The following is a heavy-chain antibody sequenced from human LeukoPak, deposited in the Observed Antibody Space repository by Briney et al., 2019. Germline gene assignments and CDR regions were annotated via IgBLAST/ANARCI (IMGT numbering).Heavy chain of an antibody. CDR1: GGTFSSYG. CDR2: IIPIFGTA. D-gene: IGHD1-26*01. J-gene: IGHJ4*02. Sequence: SVKVSCKASGGTFSSYGISWVRQAPGQGLEWMGGIIPIFGTANYAQKFQGRLTITADESTNTAYMELSSLRSEDTAVYYCARDLNSGTYYMWGQGTLVTVSS. V-gene: IGHV1-69*13. CDR3: ARDLNSGTYYM.